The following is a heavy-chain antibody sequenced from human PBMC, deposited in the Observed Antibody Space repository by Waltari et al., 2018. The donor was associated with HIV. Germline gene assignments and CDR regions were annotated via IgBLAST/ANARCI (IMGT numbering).Heavy chain of an antibody. CDR1: GFTFSSFA. V-gene: IGHV3-23*01. CDR3: AKDPFSSSWYLNYFDY. CDR2: SSGSGGST. Sequence: EVQLLESGGGLVQPGGSLRLSCAASGFTFSSFAMIWVRQAPGKGLGWVSASSGSGGSTYYADFVKGRFTISRDNSRTTLSLQMNSLRAEDTAVYYCAKDPFSSSWYLNYFDYWGQGTLVTVSS. J-gene: IGHJ4*02. D-gene: IGHD6-13*01.